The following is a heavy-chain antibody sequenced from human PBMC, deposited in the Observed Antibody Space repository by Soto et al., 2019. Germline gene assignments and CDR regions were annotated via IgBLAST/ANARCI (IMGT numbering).Heavy chain of an antibody. D-gene: IGHD1-26*01. CDR2: TYYRSKWYY. V-gene: IGHV6-1*01. J-gene: IGHJ4*01. CDR1: GNSVSSNSAG. CDR3: ARGEQYSGRIFDY. Sequence: SQTLSLTCAINGNSVSSNSAGWSWVRQSPSRGLEWLGRTYYRSKWYYEYAVSVRGRITINPDTSKNQYSLQLNSVTPEDKAVYFCARGEQYSGRIFDYWGQGTLVTV.